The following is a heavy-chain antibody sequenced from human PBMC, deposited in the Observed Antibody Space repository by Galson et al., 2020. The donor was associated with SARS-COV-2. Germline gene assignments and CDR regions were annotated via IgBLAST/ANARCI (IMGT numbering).Heavy chain of an antibody. D-gene: IGHD3-10*01. CDR1: GGSISSDTNY. V-gene: IGHV4-61*02. CDR3: ARLGDRFDP. CDR2: VYSSGST. J-gene: IGHJ5*02. Sequence: SETLSLTCTVSGGSISSDTNYWSWVRQPAGKALEYIRRVYSSGSTNYNPPRRSRVTLTVDTSKNQFSLSLRSVTAADTAVYYCARLGDRFDPWGQGTLVTVSS.